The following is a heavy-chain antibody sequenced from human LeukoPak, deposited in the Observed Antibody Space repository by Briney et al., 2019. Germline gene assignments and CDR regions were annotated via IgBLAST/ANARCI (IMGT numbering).Heavy chain of an antibody. CDR3: AREETGYYDSSGLDYFDY. CDR1: GGSFSGYY. CDR2: INHSGST. D-gene: IGHD3-22*01. V-gene: IGHV4-34*01. J-gene: IGHJ4*02. Sequence: SETLSLTCAVYGGSFSGYYWSWIRQPPGKGLEWIGEINHSGSTNYNPSLKSRVTISVDTSKNQFSLKLSSVTAADTAVYYCAREETGYYDSSGLDYFDYWGQGTLVTVSS.